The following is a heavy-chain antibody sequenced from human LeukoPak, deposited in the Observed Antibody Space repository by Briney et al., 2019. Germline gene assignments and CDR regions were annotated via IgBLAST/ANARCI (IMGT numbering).Heavy chain of an antibody. V-gene: IGHV4-59*11. D-gene: IGHD1-1*01. J-gene: IGHJ4*02. CDR1: GVSFSSHF. Sequence: SETLSLTCTVSGVSFSSHFWTWIRQAPGTGLEWIGNIFFSGSTHYNPSLKSRVTMSIDTSKSQFSLKLNSLTAADTAVYYWASDRTGLYYFDQWGQGTLVTVSS. CDR2: IFFSGST. CDR3: ASDRTGLYYFDQ.